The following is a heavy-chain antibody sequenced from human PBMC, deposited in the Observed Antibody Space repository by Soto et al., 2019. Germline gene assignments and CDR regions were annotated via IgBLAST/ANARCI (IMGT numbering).Heavy chain of an antibody. Sequence: SETLSLTCTVSGGSISSYYWSWIRQPPWKGLEWIGYIYYSGSTNYNPSLKSRVTISVDTSKNQFSLKLSSVTAADTAVYYCARGRGGWFINQLLNAFDIWGQGTMVT. V-gene: IGHV4-59*01. CDR3: ARGRGGWFINQLLNAFDI. CDR1: GGSISSYY. CDR2: IYYSGST. D-gene: IGHD2-2*01. J-gene: IGHJ3*02.